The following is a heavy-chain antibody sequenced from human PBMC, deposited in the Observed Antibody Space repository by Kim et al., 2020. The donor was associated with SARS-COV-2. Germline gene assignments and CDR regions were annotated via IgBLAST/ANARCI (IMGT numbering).Heavy chain of an antibody. CDR2: INSDGSTT. V-gene: IGHV3-74*01. CDR1: GFTFTNYW. D-gene: IGHD6-13*01. Sequence: GGSLRLSCGASGFTFTNYWMHWVRQAPGEGLVWVSRINSDGSTTRYADSVKGRFTISRDIAKNTLYLQMNSLRDEDTAVYYCARGGPYSTSAKDYWGQGTLVT. J-gene: IGHJ4*02. CDR3: ARGGPYSTSAKDY.